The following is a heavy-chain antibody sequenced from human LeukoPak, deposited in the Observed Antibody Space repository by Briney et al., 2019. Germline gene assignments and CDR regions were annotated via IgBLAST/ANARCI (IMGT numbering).Heavy chain of an antibody. CDR3: ARGLPAPDDLYFFDQ. V-gene: IGHV1-2*02. J-gene: IGHJ4*02. CDR2: LNPYSGGT. D-gene: IGHD1-1*01. Sequence: ASVKVSFKTSGYSFTGYYLHWVRLAPGQGLEWMGWLNPYSGGTTYAQKFLGRVTMTRDTSISTASLELRRLRSDDTAVYYCARGLPAPDDLYFFDQWGQGTLVTVSS. CDR1: GYSFTGYY.